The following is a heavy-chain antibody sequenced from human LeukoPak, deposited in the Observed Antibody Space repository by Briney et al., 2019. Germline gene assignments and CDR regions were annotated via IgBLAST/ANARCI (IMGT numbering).Heavy chain of an antibody. CDR2: IRSKAYGGTT. J-gene: IGHJ6*02. D-gene: IGHD6-13*01. CDR3: TRVSRKSSSWYDYYYYGMDV. V-gene: IGHV3-49*04. CDR1: GFTFGDYA. Sequence: GGSLRLSCTASGFTFGDYAMSWVRQAPGKGLEWVGFIRSKAYGGTTEYAASVKGRFTISRDDSKSIAYLQMNSLKTEDTAVYYCTRVSRKSSSWYDYYYYGMDVWGQGTTATVSS.